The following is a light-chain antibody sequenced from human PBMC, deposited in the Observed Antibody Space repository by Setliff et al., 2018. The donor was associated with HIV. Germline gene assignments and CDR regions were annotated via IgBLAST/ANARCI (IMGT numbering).Light chain of an antibody. Sequence: QSALTQPPSASGTPGQRVTIPCSGSSSNIGSNYVYWYQQFPGTAPKLLIYRNNQRPSGVPDRFSGSKSGTSASLAISGLRSEDEADYYCAAWDDSLSVVIFGGGTQLTVL. CDR1: SSNIGSNY. CDR2: RNN. J-gene: IGLJ2*01. V-gene: IGLV1-47*01. CDR3: AAWDDSLSVVI.